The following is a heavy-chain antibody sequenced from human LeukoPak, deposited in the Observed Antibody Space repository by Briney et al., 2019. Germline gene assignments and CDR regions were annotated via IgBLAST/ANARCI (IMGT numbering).Heavy chain of an antibody. V-gene: IGHV1-18*04. CDR1: GYTFTGYY. Sequence: ASVKVSCKASGYTFTGYYMHWVRQAPGQGLEWMGWISAYNGNTNYAQKLQGRVTMTTDTSTSTAYMELRSLRSDDTAVYYCARAVRTPLRYYYMDVWGKGTTVTVSS. J-gene: IGHJ6*03. CDR2: ISAYNGNT. CDR3: ARAVRTPLRYYYMDV.